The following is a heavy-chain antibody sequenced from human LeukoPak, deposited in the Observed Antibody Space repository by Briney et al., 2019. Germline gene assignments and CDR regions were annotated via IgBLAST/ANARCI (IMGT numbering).Heavy chain of an antibody. CDR2: IWYDGSNE. V-gene: IGHV3-33*08. CDR3: ARDRVAADSGNYFDS. CDR1: GFTVSSNY. D-gene: IGHD6-19*01. Sequence: GGSLRLSCAASGFTVSSNYMSWVRQAPGKGLEWVAIIWYDGSNEYYADSVQGRFSISRDNSKNTLYLQMNSLRAEDTAVYYCARDRVAADSGNYFDSWGQGTLVTVSS. J-gene: IGHJ4*02.